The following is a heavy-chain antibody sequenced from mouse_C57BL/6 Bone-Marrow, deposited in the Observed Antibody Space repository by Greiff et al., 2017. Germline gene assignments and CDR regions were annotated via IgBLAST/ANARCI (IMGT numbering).Heavy chain of an antibody. CDR3: AREDYGNYEGFAY. V-gene: IGHV3-6*01. D-gene: IGHD2-1*01. Sequence: ESGPGLVKPSQSLSLTCSVTGYSITSGYYWNWIRQFPGNKLEWMGYISYDGSNNYNPSLKNRISITRDTSKNQFFLKLNSVTTEDTATYYCAREDYGNYEGFAYWGQGTLVTVSA. CDR1: GYSITSGYY. CDR2: ISYDGSN. J-gene: IGHJ3*01.